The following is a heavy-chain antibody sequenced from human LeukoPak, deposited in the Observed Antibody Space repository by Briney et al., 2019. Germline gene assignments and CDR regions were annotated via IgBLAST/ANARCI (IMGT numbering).Heavy chain of an antibody. J-gene: IGHJ4*02. CDR3: AREYYDILGTFDY. Sequence: GGSLRLSCAASGFTFSSYEMNWVRQAPGKGLEWVSYISSSGSTIYYADSVKGRFTISRDNAKNSQYLQMNSLRAEDTAVYYCAREYYDILGTFDYWGQGTLVTVSS. D-gene: IGHD3-9*01. V-gene: IGHV3-48*03. CDR2: ISSSGSTI. CDR1: GFTFSSYE.